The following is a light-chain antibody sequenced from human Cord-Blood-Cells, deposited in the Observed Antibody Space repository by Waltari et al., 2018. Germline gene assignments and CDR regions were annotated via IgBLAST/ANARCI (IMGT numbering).Light chain of an antibody. Sequence: NFMLTQPHSVSESPGQTVTISCTGSRGSIASHYVQWYQQRPGSAPTTVIYDDNQRPSGVPDRFSGSSDSSCSAASLTLSGLKTEDEADYYCQSYDSSNWVFGGGTKLTVL. CDR2: DDN. V-gene: IGLV6-57*02. J-gene: IGLJ3*02. CDR3: QSYDSSNWV. CDR1: RGSIASHY.